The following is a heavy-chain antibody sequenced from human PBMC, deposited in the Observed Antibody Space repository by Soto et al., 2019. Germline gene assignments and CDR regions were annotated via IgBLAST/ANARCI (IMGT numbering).Heavy chain of an antibody. CDR2: ISGYNDET. Sequence: QVQLVQSGGEVKKPGASVKVSCKASGYTFTSYGISWVRQAPGQGLEWMGWISGYNDETNYAQRLQGRVTMTTDTSTSTAYMELRSLRKDDPAVYYCAPTSPSKGDFDYWGQGTLVTVSP. CDR1: GYTFTSYG. V-gene: IGHV1-18*04. J-gene: IGHJ4*02. D-gene: IGHD3-16*01. CDR3: APTSPSKGDFDY.